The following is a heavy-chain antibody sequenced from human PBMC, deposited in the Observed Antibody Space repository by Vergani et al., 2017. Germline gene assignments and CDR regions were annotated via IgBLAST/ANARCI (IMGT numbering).Heavy chain of an antibody. CDR1: GFTFSSYG. D-gene: IGHD2-15*01. J-gene: IGHJ6*03. CDR3: AKDALSVVVAATSNYYYMDV. CDR2: IRYDGSNK. V-gene: IGHV3-30*02. Sequence: QVQLVESGGGVVQPGGSLRLSCAASGFTFSSYGMHWVRQAPGKGLEWVAFIRYDGSNKYYADSVKGRFTISRDNSKNTLYLQMNSLRAEDTAVYYCAKDALSVVVAATSNYYYMDVWGKGP.